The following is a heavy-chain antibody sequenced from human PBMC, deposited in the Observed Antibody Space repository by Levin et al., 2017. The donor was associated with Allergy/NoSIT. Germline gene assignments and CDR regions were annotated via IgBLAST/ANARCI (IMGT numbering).Heavy chain of an antibody. J-gene: IGHJ4*02. V-gene: IGHV3-23*01. Sequence: GESLKISCAASGFTFSSYVMSWVRQAPGKGLEWVSAISGSGGSTYYADSVKGRFTISRDNSKNTLYLQMNSLRAEDTAVYYCAKDQGSPVWGQGTLVTVSS. D-gene: IGHD3-10*01. CDR2: ISGSGGST. CDR3: AKDQGSPV. CDR1: GFTFSSYV.